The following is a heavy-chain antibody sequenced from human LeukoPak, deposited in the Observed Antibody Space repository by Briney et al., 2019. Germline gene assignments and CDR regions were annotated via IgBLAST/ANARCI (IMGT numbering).Heavy chain of an antibody. CDR2: IYHSGST. CDR1: GGSISNTDYY. CDR3: AREGVGVLTGLFDH. V-gene: IGHV4-39*07. Sequence: SETLSLTCSVSGGSISNTDYYWAWIRQPPGKGLEWIGTIYHSGSTYYTPSLKSRVTISVDTSKNQFSLRLSSVTAADTAVYFCAREGVGVLTGLFDHWGHGTLVTVSS. J-gene: IGHJ4*01. D-gene: IGHD3-3*01.